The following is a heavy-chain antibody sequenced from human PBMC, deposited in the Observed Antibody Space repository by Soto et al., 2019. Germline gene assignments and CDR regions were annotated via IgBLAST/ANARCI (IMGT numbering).Heavy chain of an antibody. D-gene: IGHD3-3*01. CDR3: ARPYDPWSSTYLLDV. CDR2: TTNDGTKK. V-gene: IGHV3-30-3*01. Sequence: QEPLVESGGGVAQPGRSLRLSCAASGFTFSTHAMHWARQAPGKGLEWVAVTTNDGTKKYYAASVKGRFTISRDNSKNTLYLEMNSLRVEDTAVYYCARPYDPWSSTYLLDVWGQGTTVTVSS. J-gene: IGHJ6*02. CDR1: GFTFSTHA.